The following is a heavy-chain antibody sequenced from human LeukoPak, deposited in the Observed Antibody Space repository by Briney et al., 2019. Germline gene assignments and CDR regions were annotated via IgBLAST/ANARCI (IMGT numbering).Heavy chain of an antibody. Sequence: SETLSLTCTVSGASLSSGSYYWGWIRQTPGKGLEWIGTIYYSGRTYYNPSLKSRVTLSIDTSKNQLSLKLSSVTAADTAVYYCARRIYYSGDIWGQGTMVTVSS. V-gene: IGHV4-39*01. J-gene: IGHJ3*02. CDR2: IYYSGRT. CDR1: GASLSSGSYY. D-gene: IGHD2/OR15-2a*01. CDR3: ARRIYYSGDI.